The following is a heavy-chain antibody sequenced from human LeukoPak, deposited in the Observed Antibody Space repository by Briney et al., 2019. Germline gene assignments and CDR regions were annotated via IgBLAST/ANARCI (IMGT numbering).Heavy chain of an antibody. D-gene: IGHD4-23*01. CDR1: GFTFSSYS. V-gene: IGHV3-21*01. CDR2: ISSSSSYI. CDR3: ASVTVVTGFDY. J-gene: IGHJ4*02. Sequence: PGGSLRLSCAASGFTFSSYSMNWVRQAPGKGLESVSSISSSSSYIYYADSVKGRFTISRDNAKNSLYLQMNSLRAEDTAVYYCASVTVVTGFDYWGQGTLVTVSS.